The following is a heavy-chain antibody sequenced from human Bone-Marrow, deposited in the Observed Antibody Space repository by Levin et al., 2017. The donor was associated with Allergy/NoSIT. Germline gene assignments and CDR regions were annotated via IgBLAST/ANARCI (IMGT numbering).Heavy chain of an antibody. J-gene: IGHJ4*02. D-gene: IGHD3-9*01. CDR3: ARDLHYRYLRYFDC. Sequence: GGSLRLSCAASGFTFSDYYMSWIRQAPGKGLEWVSYISSSGSTIYYADSVKGRFTISRDNAKNSLYLQMNSLRAEDTAVYYCARDLHYRYLRYFDCWGQGTLVTVSS. CDR2: ISSSGSTI. V-gene: IGHV3-11*01. CDR1: GFTFSDYY.